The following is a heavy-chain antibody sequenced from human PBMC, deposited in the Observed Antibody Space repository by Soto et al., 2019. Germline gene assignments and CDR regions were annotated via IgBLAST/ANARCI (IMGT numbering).Heavy chain of an antibody. V-gene: IGHV3-30*18. Sequence: QVQLVESGGGVVQPGRSLRLSCVASGFTFSSYGMHWVRQRPGKGPQWVAVISYDGNKKYYADSVKGRFTISRDNSKNTLYLQMNSLRAEDTALIYCGKDSIGGRPDSHYGMDVWARGPTVTVSS. J-gene: IGHJ6*02. CDR3: GKDSIGGRPDSHYGMDV. D-gene: IGHD2-21*01. CDR1: GFTFSSYG. CDR2: ISYDGNKK.